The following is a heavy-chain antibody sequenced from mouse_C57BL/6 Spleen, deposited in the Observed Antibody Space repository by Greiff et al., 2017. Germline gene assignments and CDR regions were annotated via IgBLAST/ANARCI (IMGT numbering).Heavy chain of an antibody. J-gene: IGHJ4*01. CDR1: GFSLTSYG. D-gene: IGHD2-4*01. CDR3: ARKGDYDVGYAMDY. CDR2: IWSGGST. V-gene: IGHV2-2*01. Sequence: VHLVESGPGLVQPSQCLSITCTASGFSLTSYGVHWVRQSPGQGLEWLGVIWSGGSTDYNAAFISRLCISKDNTKSQVFFKMNSLQTDDTAIYYCARKGDYDVGYAMDYWGQGTSVTVSS.